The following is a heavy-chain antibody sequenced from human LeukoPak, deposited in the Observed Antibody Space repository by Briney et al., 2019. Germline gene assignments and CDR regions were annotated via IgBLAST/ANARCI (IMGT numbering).Heavy chain of an antibody. D-gene: IGHD6-19*01. V-gene: IGHV1-3*01. CDR2: INAGNGNT. CDR3: ARGDAVAGDFDC. CDR1: GCTFTSYA. J-gene: IGHJ4*02. Sequence: ASVKVSCKASGCTFTSYAMHWVRQAPGQRLEWMGWINAGNGNTKYSQKFQGRVTITRDTSASTAYMKLSSLRSEDTAVYYCARGDAVAGDFDCWGQGTLVTLSS.